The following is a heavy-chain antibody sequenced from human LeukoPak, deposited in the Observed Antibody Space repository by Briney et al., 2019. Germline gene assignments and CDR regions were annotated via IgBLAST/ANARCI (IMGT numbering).Heavy chain of an antibody. D-gene: IGHD6-19*01. V-gene: IGHV1-69*13. CDR1: GYTFTGYY. CDR2: IIPKYGKA. CDR3: ARTAYTGGWDFDY. J-gene: IGHJ4*02. Sequence: ASVKVSCKASGYTFTGYYMHWVRQAPGQGLEWMGGIIPKYGKANYAQSLQDRVTITADDSTSTAYMELSSLKSEDTAVYYCARTAYTGGWDFDYWGQGTLVAVSS.